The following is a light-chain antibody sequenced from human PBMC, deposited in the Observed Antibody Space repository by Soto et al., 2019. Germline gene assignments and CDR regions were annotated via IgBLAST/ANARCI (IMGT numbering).Light chain of an antibody. CDR2: AAS. CDR1: QGISNY. Sequence: DIQMTQSPSSLSASVGDRVTITCRASQGISNYLAWYQQKPGKVPKLLIYAASTLQSGVPSRFSGSGSGTDFTLTISSLQPEDVATYYCQKYNSAPTFGPGTKVDSK. J-gene: IGKJ3*01. CDR3: QKYNSAPT. V-gene: IGKV1-27*01.